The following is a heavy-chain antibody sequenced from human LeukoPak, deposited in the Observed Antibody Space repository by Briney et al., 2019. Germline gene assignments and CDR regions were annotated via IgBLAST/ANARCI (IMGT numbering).Heavy chain of an antibody. Sequence: GGSLRLSCAASEFSVGSNYMTWVRQAPGKGLEWVSLIYSGGSTYYADSVKGRFTISRDNAKNSLYLQMNSLRAEDTAVYYCASELYGSGSRNYWGQGTLVTVSS. J-gene: IGHJ4*02. D-gene: IGHD3-10*01. CDR1: EFSVGSNY. CDR3: ASELYGSGSRNY. V-gene: IGHV3-66*01. CDR2: IYSGGST.